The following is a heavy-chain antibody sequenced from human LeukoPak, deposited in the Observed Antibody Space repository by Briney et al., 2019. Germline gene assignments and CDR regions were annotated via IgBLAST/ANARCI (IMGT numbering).Heavy chain of an antibody. Sequence: SETLSLTCAVHGGSFIGYYWSWIRQPPGKGLEWIGEINHSGSTNYNPSLKSRVTISVDTSKNQFSLKLSSVTAADTAVYYCARERYCSGGSCPGVNYYYGMDVWGKGTTVTVSS. CDR1: GGSFIGYY. V-gene: IGHV4-34*01. CDR3: ARERYCSGGSCPGVNYYYGMDV. CDR2: INHSGST. D-gene: IGHD2-15*01. J-gene: IGHJ6*04.